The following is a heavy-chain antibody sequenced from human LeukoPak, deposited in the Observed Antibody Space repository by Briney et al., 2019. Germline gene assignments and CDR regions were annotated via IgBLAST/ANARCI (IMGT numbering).Heavy chain of an antibody. Sequence: SETVSLTCTVSGGSISTYYWSWIRQPPGKGLEWIGYIYYSGNTNYNPSLKSRVTISVDTSKNQFSLKLGSVTAADTAVYYCAREVSGASEIDYWGQGTLVTVSS. CDR2: IYYSGNT. J-gene: IGHJ4*02. CDR1: GGSISTYY. V-gene: IGHV4-59*01. D-gene: IGHD1-26*01. CDR3: AREVSGASEIDY.